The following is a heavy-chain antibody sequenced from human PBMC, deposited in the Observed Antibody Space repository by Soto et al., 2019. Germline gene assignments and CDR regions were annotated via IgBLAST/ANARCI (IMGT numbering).Heavy chain of an antibody. J-gene: IGHJ6*02. V-gene: IGHV3-48*02. D-gene: IGHD2-15*01. CDR3: ARLQFVDWFFINIDLYRMDV. CDR1: GFTFSSHS. CDR2: IDSSGNSI. Sequence: EVQLVESGGGLVQPGGSLRLSCSSSGFTFSSHSMNWVRQAPGKGLEWVARIDSSGNSIYYADSVKGRFAVSRDNANSSLFLQINSLRDEDTAEYYCARLQFVDWFFINIDLYRMDVWGQGTTVVVSS.